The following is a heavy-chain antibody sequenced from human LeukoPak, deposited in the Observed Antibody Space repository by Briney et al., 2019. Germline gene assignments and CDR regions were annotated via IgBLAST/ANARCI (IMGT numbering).Heavy chain of an antibody. Sequence: SVKVSCKASGGTFSNYAVSWVRQAPGQGLEWMGGIIPTFDSPIYAQRFQGRVSITTDALTRTVYMELSSLRSDDTAIYFCARTALVNDFWTAYFDYWGQGTLVTVSS. CDR3: ARTALVNDFWTAYFDY. V-gene: IGHV1-69*05. CDR2: IIPTFDSP. D-gene: IGHD3/OR15-3a*01. J-gene: IGHJ4*02. CDR1: GGTFSNYA.